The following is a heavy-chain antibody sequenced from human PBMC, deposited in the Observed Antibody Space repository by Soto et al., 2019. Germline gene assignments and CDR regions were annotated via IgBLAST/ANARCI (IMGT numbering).Heavy chain of an antibody. V-gene: IGHV3-30-3*01. CDR2: ISYDGSNK. D-gene: IGHD1-26*01. CDR1: GFTFSSYA. J-gene: IGHJ6*02. CDR3: ARDRGFYYGMDV. Sequence: ESGGGVVQPGRSLRLSCAASGFTFSSYAMHWVRQAPGKGLEWVAVISYDGSNKYYADSVKGRFTISRDNSKNTLYLQMNSLRAEDTAVYYCARDRGFYYGMDVWGQGTTVTVSS.